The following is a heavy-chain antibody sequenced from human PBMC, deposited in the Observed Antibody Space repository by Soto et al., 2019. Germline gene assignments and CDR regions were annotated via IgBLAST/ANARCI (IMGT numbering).Heavy chain of an antibody. D-gene: IGHD1-26*01. V-gene: IGHV3-9*01. CDR3: ASGPSSQGS. J-gene: IGHJ5*02. CDR1: GFTFEDYV. Sequence: EVQLVESGGELVQPGRSLRLSCAASGFTFEDYVMHWVRQAPGKGLEWVAGINWNGDDIGYADSVKGRFSIPRDNARNSLYLQMNSLRPEITAVYYCASGPSSQGSWCQGTLVTFST. CDR2: INWNGDDI.